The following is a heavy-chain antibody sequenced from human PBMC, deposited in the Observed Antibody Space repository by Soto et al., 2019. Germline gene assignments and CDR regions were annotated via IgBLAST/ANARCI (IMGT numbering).Heavy chain of an antibody. CDR1: GFSLTTRGVG. V-gene: IGHV2-5*02. Sequence: QITLKESGPTLVKPTQTLTLTCTFSGFSLTTRGVGVGWIRQPPGKALDWLALIYWDDDEGYSPSLKSRLTIAKYTSKNQVVLTMINMDPVDTATYYCAHRPRGYSYHFDYWGQGTLVTVSS. J-gene: IGHJ4*02. CDR3: AHRPRGYSYHFDY. D-gene: IGHD5-18*01. CDR2: IYWDDDE.